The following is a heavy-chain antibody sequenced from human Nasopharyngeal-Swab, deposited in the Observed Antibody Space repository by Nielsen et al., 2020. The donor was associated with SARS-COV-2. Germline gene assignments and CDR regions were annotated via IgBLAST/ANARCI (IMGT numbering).Heavy chain of an antibody. Sequence: GGSLRLSCAASGFPFSASWMSWVRQAPGKGLEWVSCIDTDGSTTDHADSVKGRFTISRDNAKNTLYLQMNNLRAEDTALYYCARDVAGADSAWGQGTLVTVSS. CDR2: IDTDGSTT. V-gene: IGHV3-74*01. D-gene: IGHD2-21*01. CDR1: GFPFSASW. CDR3: ARDVAGADSA. J-gene: IGHJ5*02.